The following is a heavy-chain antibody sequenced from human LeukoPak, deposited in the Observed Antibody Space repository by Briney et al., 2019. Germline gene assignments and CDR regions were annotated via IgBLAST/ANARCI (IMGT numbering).Heavy chain of an antibody. V-gene: IGHV4-39*01. CDR2: IYYSGST. Sequence: KPSETLSLTCTVSGGSISSSSYYWGWIRQPPGKGPEWIGSIYYSGSTYYNPSLKSRVTISVDTSKNQFSLKLSSVTAADTAVYYCARPTTYYDFWSGYSGPSAFDIWGQGTMVTVSS. D-gene: IGHD3-3*01. CDR3: ARPTTYYDFWSGYSGPSAFDI. CDR1: GGSISSSSYY. J-gene: IGHJ3*02.